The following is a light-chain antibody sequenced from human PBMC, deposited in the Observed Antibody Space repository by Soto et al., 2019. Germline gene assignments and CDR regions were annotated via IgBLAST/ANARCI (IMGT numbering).Light chain of an antibody. CDR1: QSVSSRY. CDR3: QQYITSPPMYT. V-gene: IGKV3-20*01. CDR2: GAS. J-gene: IGKJ2*01. Sequence: ETVLTQSPGTLSLSPGERATLSCRASQSVSSRYLAWYQQKPGQAPRLLIYGASNRATGIPDRFSGSGSGTEFALTISRLESEDFAVYYCQQYITSPPMYTFGQGTKLEIK.